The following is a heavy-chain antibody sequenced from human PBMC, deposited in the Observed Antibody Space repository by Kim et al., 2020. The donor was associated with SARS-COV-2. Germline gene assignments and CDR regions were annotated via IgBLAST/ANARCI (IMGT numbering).Heavy chain of an antibody. J-gene: IGHJ4*02. CDR3: AKKRVGATTPFDY. Sequence: YADSVKGRFTNSRDNSKNTLYLQMNSLRAEDTAVYYCAKKRVGATTPFDYWGQGTLVTVSS. V-gene: IGHV3-30*02. D-gene: IGHD1-26*01.